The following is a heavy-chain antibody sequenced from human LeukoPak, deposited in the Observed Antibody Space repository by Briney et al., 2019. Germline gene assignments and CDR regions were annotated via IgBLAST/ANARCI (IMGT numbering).Heavy chain of an antibody. Sequence: GESLQISCKGSGYSFTSYWIGWVRPMPGKGLEWMGIIYPGDSDTRYSPSFQGQVTISADKSISTAYLQWSSLKASDTAMYYCARQVPDDAFDIWGQGTMVTVSS. V-gene: IGHV5-51*01. CDR2: IYPGDSDT. CDR1: GYSFTSYW. CDR3: ARQVPDDAFDI. J-gene: IGHJ3*02.